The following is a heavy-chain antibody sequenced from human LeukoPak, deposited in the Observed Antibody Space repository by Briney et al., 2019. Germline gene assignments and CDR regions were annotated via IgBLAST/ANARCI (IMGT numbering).Heavy chain of an antibody. V-gene: IGHV1-3*01. D-gene: IGHD1-1*01. CDR3: ARDITIGTTRFDP. J-gene: IGHJ5*02. Sequence: ASVNVPCKASGYTFISYAIHWVRQAPGQRLEWMGWIHAGTGNTKYSQKFQGRVTITRDTSANTVYMELSRLRPEDTAVYYCARDITIGTTRFDPWGQGTLVTVSP. CDR2: IHAGTGNT. CDR1: GYTFISYA.